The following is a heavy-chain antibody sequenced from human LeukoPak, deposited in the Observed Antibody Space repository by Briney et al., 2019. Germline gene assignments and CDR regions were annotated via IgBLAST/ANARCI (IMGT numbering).Heavy chain of an antibody. CDR1: GGSISSYY. D-gene: IGHD3-3*01. J-gene: IGHJ5*02. Sequence: SETLSLTCTVSGGSISSYYWSWIRQPPGKGLEWIGYIYYSGSTSYNPSPKSRVTISVDTSKNQFSLKLSSVTAADTAVYYCARLVYDFWSGYYYNWFDPWGQGTLVTVSS. CDR2: IYYSGST. CDR3: ARLVYDFWSGYYYNWFDP. V-gene: IGHV4-59*08.